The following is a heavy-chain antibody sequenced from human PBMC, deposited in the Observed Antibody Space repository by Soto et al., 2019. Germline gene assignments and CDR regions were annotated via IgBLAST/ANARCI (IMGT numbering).Heavy chain of an antibody. Sequence: QVQLQQWGAGLLKPSETLSLTSAVYGGSFSGYYWSWIRQPPGKGLEWIGEINHSGSTNYNPSLKSRVTISVDTSKNQFSLKLSSVTAADTAVYYCAILRYRSRDDYNFYYYGMDVWGQGTTVTVSS. CDR1: GGSFSGYY. D-gene: IGHD6-19*01. V-gene: IGHV4-34*01. CDR2: INHSGST. CDR3: AILRYRSRDDYNFYYYGMDV. J-gene: IGHJ6*02.